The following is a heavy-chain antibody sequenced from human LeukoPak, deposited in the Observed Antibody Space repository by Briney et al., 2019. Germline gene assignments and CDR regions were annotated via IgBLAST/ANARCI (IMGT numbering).Heavy chain of an antibody. CDR2: ISYDGSNK. D-gene: IGHD3-22*01. J-gene: IGHJ4*02. CDR3: ARMTYYYDSSGY. Sequence: PGGSLRLSCAASGFTFSSYAMHWVRQAPGKGLEWVTVISYDGSNKYYADSVKGRFTISRDNSKNTLYLQMNSLRAEDTAVYYCARMTYYYDSSGYWGPGTLVTVSS. CDR1: GFTFSSYA. V-gene: IGHV3-30-3*01.